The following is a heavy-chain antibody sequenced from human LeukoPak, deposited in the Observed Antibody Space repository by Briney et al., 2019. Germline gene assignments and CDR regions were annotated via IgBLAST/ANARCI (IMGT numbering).Heavy chain of an antibody. CDR3: ARYYCSSTICSHFDY. D-gene: IGHD2-2*01. J-gene: IGHJ4*02. Sequence: SETLSLTCTVSGGSISSSSYYWGWIRQPPGKGLEWIGYIYYSGNTNYNPSLKSRVTISVDTSKNQFSLKLSSVTAADTAVYYCARYYCSSTICSHFDYWGQGTLVTVSS. CDR1: GGSISSSSYY. V-gene: IGHV4-61*05. CDR2: IYYSGNT.